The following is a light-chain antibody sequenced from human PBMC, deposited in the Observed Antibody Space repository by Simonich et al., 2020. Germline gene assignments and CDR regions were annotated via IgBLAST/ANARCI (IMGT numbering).Light chain of an antibody. CDR3: QQYNNWPLT. J-gene: IGKJ4*01. V-gene: IGKV6D-21*02. Sequence: EIVLTQSPDFQSVTPKEKVTITCRASQSIGSSLHWYQQKPDQSPKLLIKYASQSISGVPSRFSGSGSGTDFTLTISSLQSEDFAVYYCQQYNNWPLTFGGGTKVEIK. CDR1: QSIGSS. CDR2: YAS.